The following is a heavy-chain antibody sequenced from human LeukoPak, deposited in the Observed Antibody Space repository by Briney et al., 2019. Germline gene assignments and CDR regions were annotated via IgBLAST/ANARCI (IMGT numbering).Heavy chain of an antibody. CDR1: GFTFSSYA. J-gene: IGHJ6*03. CDR3: ARETVAGQYYYYYYYMDV. D-gene: IGHD6-19*01. Sequence: PGGSLRLSCAAPGFTFSSYAMSWVRQAPGKGLEWVANIKQDGSEKYYVDSVKGRFTISRDNAKNSLYLQMNSLRAEDTAVYYCARETVAGQYYYYYYYMDVWGKGTTVTVSS. CDR2: IKQDGSEK. V-gene: IGHV3-7*01.